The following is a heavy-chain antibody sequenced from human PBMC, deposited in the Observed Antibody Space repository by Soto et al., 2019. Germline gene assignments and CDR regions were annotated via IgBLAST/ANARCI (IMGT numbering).Heavy chain of an antibody. J-gene: IGHJ4*02. CDR1: GFRFSSSG. D-gene: IGHD3-10*01. Sequence: VQLVESGGGVVQPGRSLTLSCAASGFRFSSSGMNWVRQAPGKGLEWVAVISFDGDNKHYGDSVKGRFTISRDNSKNRLYLQMNSLRGEDTAVYYCAKDRGPTAPYFDSWGQGTLVTVSS. CDR2: ISFDGDNK. CDR3: AKDRGPTAPYFDS. V-gene: IGHV3-30*18.